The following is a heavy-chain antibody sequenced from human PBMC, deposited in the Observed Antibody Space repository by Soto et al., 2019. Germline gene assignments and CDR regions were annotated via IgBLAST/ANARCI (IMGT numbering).Heavy chain of an antibody. V-gene: IGHV1-24*01. CDR1: GYTFTPYY. D-gene: IGHD6-13*01. CDR3: ATVYSSSWYGAFDI. J-gene: IGHJ3*02. CDR2: INPEDGKT. Sequence: GASVKVSCKASGYTFTPYYMPWVRQAPGKGLEWMGGINPEDGKTIYAQKFQGRVTMTEDTSTDTAYMELSSLRSEDTAVYYCATVYSSSWYGAFDIWGQGTMVTVSS.